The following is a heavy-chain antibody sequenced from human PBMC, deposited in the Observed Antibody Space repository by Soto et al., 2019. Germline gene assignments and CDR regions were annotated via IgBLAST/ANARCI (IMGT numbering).Heavy chain of an antibody. Sequence: EVQLVESGGGLVQPGRSLRLSCAASGFTFDDYAMHWVRQAPGKGLEWVSGISWNSGSIGYADSMKGRFTISRDNAKNSLYLQMNSLRAEDTALYYCAKDVLDILTGYFDYWGQGTLVTVSS. CDR2: ISWNSGSI. J-gene: IGHJ4*02. CDR1: GFTFDDYA. V-gene: IGHV3-9*01. D-gene: IGHD3-9*01. CDR3: AKDVLDILTGYFDY.